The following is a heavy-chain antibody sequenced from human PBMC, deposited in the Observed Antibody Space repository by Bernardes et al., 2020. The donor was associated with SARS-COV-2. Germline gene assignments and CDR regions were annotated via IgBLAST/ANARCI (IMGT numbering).Heavy chain of an antibody. Sequence: SETLSLTCAVSGGSFSGFHWNWIRQSPVKGLEWMGEINHGGNTNYNPSLMSRVTISVDTSKMQVSLTLRSVTAADTAVYYCPITNFGEDAFDIWDQGTMVTISS. CDR1: GGSFSGFH. CDR2: INHGGNT. J-gene: IGHJ3*02. V-gene: IGHV4-34*01. CDR3: PITNFGEDAFDI. D-gene: IGHD3-3*01.